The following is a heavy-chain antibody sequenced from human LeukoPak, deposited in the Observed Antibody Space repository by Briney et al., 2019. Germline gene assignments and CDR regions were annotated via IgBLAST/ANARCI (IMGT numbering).Heavy chain of an antibody. V-gene: IGHV3-7*01. D-gene: IGHD2-8*01. CDR2: SADNVE. CDR1: GFTFNNYW. CDR3: ARDTVNGPFVISLDL. Sequence: GGSLRLSCAASGFTFNNYWMSWVRQAPGKGPEWVAHSADNVEYYTDSVRGRFTMSRDNAKDLLYLQMNSLRDEDTAVYYCARDTVNGPFVISLDLWGQGVLVTVSS. J-gene: IGHJ5*02.